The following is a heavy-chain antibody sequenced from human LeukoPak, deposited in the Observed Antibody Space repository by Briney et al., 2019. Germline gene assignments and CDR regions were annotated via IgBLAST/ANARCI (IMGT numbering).Heavy chain of an antibody. D-gene: IGHD3-10*01. J-gene: IGHJ4*02. CDR3: AKDRGNTMVRGITAFDY. CDR1: GFTFSSYW. V-gene: IGHV3-23*01. CDR2: ISGSGGTT. Sequence: GGSLRLSCAASGFTFSSYWMSWVRQAPGKGLEWVSGISGSGGTTYYADSVKGRFTISRDNSKNTLYLQMNSLRAEDTAVYYCAKDRGNTMVRGITAFDYWGQGTLVAVSS.